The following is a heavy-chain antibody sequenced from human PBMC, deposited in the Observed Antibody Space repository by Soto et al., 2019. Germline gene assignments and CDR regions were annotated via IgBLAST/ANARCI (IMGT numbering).Heavy chain of an antibody. V-gene: IGHV4-39*01. Sequence: KPSETLSLTCTVSGGSVTNSSYYWGWIRQSPGKGLEWIGSVYYRGRSYSKSSVKSRVTISVDTSKNRFSLSLNSVTASDTAVYFSVSQRTTVPTQAYFDYWGPGALVTVS. D-gene: IGHD4-17*01. CDR2: VYYRGRS. J-gene: IGHJ4*02. CDR3: VSQRTTVPTQAYFDY. CDR1: GGSVTNSSYY.